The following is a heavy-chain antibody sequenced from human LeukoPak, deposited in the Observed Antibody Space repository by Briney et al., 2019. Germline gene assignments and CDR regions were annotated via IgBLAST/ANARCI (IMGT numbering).Heavy chain of an antibody. V-gene: IGHV3-15*01. J-gene: IGHJ4*02. CDR2: IKSKTDGGTT. CDR3: TTDLKRSWNVLRFLAWLSPFDY. Sequence: GGSLRLSCAASGFTFSNAWMSWVRQAPGKGLEWVGRIKSKTDGGTTYYAAPVKGRFTISRDDSKNTLYLQMNSLETEDTAVYYCTTDLKRSWNVLRFLAWLSPFDYWGQGTLVTVSS. D-gene: IGHD3-3*01. CDR1: GFTFSNAW.